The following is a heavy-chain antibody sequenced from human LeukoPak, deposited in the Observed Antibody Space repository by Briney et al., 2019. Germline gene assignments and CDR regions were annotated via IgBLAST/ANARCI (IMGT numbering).Heavy chain of an antibody. D-gene: IGHD3-22*01. CDR2: IIPIFGTA. Sequence: SSVKVSCKASGGTFSSYAISWVRQAPGQGLEWMGGIIPIFGTANYAQKFQGRVTITADESTSTAYMELSSLRSEDMAVYYCARAGTPYYYDSSGYYYFDYWGQGTLVTVSS. J-gene: IGHJ4*02. V-gene: IGHV1-69*01. CDR1: GGTFSSYA. CDR3: ARAGTPYYYDSSGYYYFDY.